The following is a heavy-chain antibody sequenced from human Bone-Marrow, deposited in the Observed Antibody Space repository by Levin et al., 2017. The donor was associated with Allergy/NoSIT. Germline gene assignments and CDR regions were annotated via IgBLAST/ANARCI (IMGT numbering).Heavy chain of an antibody. CDR3: ATGGANWESFFDS. J-gene: IGHJ4*02. CDR1: GDSVSSYGYY. Sequence: SETLSLTCSVSGDSVSSYGYYWNWIRQPPGMRLEWIGYIYYSGSTKYKSSLESRITISADTSKNQFSLHLSSVTAADTAVYYCATGGANWESFFDSWGQGTLVTVSS. CDR2: IYYSGST. V-gene: IGHV4-61*08. D-gene: IGHD7-27*01.